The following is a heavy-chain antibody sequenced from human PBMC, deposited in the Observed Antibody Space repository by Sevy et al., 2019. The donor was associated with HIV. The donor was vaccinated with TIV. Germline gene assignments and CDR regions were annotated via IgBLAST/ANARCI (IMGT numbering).Heavy chain of an antibody. CDR1: GYSLSDIS. D-gene: IGHD3-22*01. Sequence: ASVKVSCKVSGYSLSDISMHWVRQTPGKGFEWMGRFDPEDGETIYAQKFQGRFTMTEDTSTDTAYMELSSLTSEDTAVYYCATARGYYEDNSGYLDYWGQGTLVTVSS. V-gene: IGHV1-24*01. CDR3: ATARGYYEDNSGYLDY. J-gene: IGHJ4*02. CDR2: FDPEDGET.